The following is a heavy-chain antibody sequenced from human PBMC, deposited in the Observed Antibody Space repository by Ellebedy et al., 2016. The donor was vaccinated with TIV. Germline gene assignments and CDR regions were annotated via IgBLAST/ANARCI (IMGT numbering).Heavy chain of an antibody. CDR3: ARGYSGYDSGFDY. J-gene: IGHJ4*02. D-gene: IGHD5-12*01. CDR1: GGSISSYY. Sequence: SETLSLTCTVSGGSISSYYWSWIRQPPGKGLEWIGYIYYSGSTNYNPSLKSRVTISVDKSKNQFSLKLSSVTAADTAVYYCARGYSGYDSGFDYWGQGTLVTVSS. CDR2: IYYSGST. V-gene: IGHV4-59*08.